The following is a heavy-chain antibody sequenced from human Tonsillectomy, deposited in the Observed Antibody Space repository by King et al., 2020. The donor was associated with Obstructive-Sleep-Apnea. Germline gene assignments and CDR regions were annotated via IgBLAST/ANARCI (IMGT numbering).Heavy chain of an antibody. D-gene: IGHD1-26*01. V-gene: IGHV1-46*03. Sequence: QLVQSGAEVKKPGASVKVSCKASGYTFTSSYMHWVRQAPGQGLEWMGIINPSGGSTGYAQKFQGSVTMTRDTSTSTVYMELISLRSEDTAVYYCARAQWDRTGPFFDYWGQGTLVTVSS. CDR3: ARAQWDRTGPFFDY. CDR2: INPSGGST. J-gene: IGHJ4*02. CDR1: GYTFTSSY.